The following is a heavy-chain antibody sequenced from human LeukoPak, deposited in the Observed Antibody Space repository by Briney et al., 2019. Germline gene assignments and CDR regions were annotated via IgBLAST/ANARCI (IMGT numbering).Heavy chain of an antibody. Sequence: PGRSLRLSCAASGFTFSSYGMHWVRQAPGKGLEWVAVISYDGSNKYYADSVNGRFTISRDNSKNTLYLQMNSLRAEDTAVYYCAKEANIVVVPAARYYYGMDVWGKGTTVTVSS. CDR2: ISYDGSNK. V-gene: IGHV3-30*18. D-gene: IGHD2-2*01. CDR1: GFTFSSYG. J-gene: IGHJ6*04. CDR3: AKEANIVVVPAARYYYGMDV.